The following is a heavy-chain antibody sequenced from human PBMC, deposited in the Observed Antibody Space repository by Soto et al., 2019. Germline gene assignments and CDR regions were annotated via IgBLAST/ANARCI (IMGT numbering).Heavy chain of an antibody. D-gene: IGHD2-21*01. J-gene: IGHJ4*02. CDR1: GYSFTSYW. CDR3: ARHLAYGGTRPRYYFDY. CDR2: IYPGDSDT. Sequence: GESLKISCKGSGYSFTSYWIGWVRQMPGKGLEWMGIIYPGDSDTRYSPSFQGQVTISADKPISTAYLQWSSLKASDTAMYYCARHLAYGGTRPRYYFDYWGQGTLVTVSS. V-gene: IGHV5-51*01.